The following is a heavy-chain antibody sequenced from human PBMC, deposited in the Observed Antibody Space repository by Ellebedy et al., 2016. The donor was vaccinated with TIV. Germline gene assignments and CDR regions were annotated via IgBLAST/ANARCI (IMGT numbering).Heavy chain of an antibody. Sequence: AASVKVSCKASGHIFGSYDINWVRQAPGQGLEWMGCISAYNGNTKYAQMFQDRFTMTTDTSTKTVYMELRSLRSDDTALYYCARTHYRLGIIDYLDYWGQGTLVTVSS. CDR3: ARTHYRLGIIDYLDY. CDR2: ISAYNGNT. CDR1: GHIFGSYD. J-gene: IGHJ4*02. V-gene: IGHV1-18*01. D-gene: IGHD2/OR15-2a*01.